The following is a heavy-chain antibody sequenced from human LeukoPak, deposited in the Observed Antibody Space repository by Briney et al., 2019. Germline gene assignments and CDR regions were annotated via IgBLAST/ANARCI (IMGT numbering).Heavy chain of an antibody. J-gene: IGHJ4*02. D-gene: IGHD2-2*03. CDR3: ARDVGYRSSTSCYGDYFDY. CDR1: GFTFSSYW. V-gene: IGHV3-7*01. CDR2: IKQDGSEK. Sequence: PGGSLRLSCAASGFTFSSYWMSWVRQAPGKGLEWVANIKQDGSEKYYVDSVKGRFTISRDNAKNSLYLQMNSLRAEDTAVYYCARDVGYRSSTSCYGDYFDYWGQGTLVTVSS.